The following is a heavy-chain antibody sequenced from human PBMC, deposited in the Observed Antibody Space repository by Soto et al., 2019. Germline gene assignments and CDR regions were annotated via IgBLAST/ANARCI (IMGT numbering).Heavy chain of an antibody. J-gene: IGHJ6*02. CDR1: GFTFSSYA. Sequence: GGSLRLSCAASGFTFSSYAMHWVRQAPGKGLEWVAVISYDGSNKYYADSVKGRFTISRDNSKNTLYLQMNSLRAEDTAVYYCARTGGYYYDSSGYYLLPSYYYYGMDVWGQGTTVTVSS. CDR3: ARTGGYYYDSSGYYLLPSYYYYGMDV. CDR2: ISYDGSNK. D-gene: IGHD3-22*01. V-gene: IGHV3-30-3*01.